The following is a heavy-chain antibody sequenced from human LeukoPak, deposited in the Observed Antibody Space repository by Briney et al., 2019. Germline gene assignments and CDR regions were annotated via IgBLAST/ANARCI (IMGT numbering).Heavy chain of an antibody. CDR3: AREEVATIIDY. V-gene: IGHV3-48*01. Sequence: GGSLRLSCAASGFTFSSYSMNWVRHAPGKGLEWVSYISSSSSTIYYADSVKGRFTISRDNAKNSLYLQMNSLRAEDTAVYYCAREEVATIIDYWGQGTLVTVSS. D-gene: IGHD5-12*01. CDR1: GFTFSSYS. CDR2: ISSSSSTI. J-gene: IGHJ4*02.